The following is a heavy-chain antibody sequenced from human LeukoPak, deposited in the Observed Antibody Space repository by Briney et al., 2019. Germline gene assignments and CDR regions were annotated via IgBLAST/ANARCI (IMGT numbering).Heavy chain of an antibody. V-gene: IGHV3-30*18. CDR2: ISFDGSKT. CDR1: GFIFSNFG. J-gene: IGHJ6*02. CDR3: AKRGGGDHGLDV. D-gene: IGHD2-21*02. Sequence: GGSLRLSCTASGFIFSNFGMHWVRQAPGKGLECVAVISFDGSKTYYLDSVKGRFTISRDDSKNTVYLQMSSLRPEDTAIYYCAKRGGGDHGLDVWGQGTTVTVSS.